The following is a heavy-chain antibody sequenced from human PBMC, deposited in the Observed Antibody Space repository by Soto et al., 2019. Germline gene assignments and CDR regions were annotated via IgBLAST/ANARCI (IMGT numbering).Heavy chain of an antibody. CDR3: ASRARGSGQRHGHFDD. CDR2: IIPIFGTA. V-gene: IGHV1-69*01. CDR1: GGTFSSYA. D-gene: IGHD2-15*01. Sequence: QVQLVQSGAEVKKPGSSVKVSCKASGGTFSSYAISWVRQAPGQGLEWMGGIIPIFGTANYAQKFQGRVTSTADESTSKAYMELSSLRSEDTAVYYCASRARGSGQRHGHFDDWGQGTLVTVSS. J-gene: IGHJ4*02.